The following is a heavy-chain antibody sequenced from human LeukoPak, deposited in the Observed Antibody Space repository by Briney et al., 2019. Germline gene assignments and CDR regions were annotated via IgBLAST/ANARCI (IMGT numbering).Heavy chain of an antibody. J-gene: IGHJ4*02. CDR1: GFTFSSYE. CDR2: ISTSGNTR. Sequence: GGSQRLSCAASGFTFSSYEMNWVRQAPGKGLEWVSYISTSGNTRYYADSVKGRFTISRDNAKNSLYLQMNSLRVEDTAVYYCARELSGTTSYYFDYWGQGTLVTVSS. D-gene: IGHD1-7*01. CDR3: ARELSGTTSYYFDY. V-gene: IGHV3-48*03.